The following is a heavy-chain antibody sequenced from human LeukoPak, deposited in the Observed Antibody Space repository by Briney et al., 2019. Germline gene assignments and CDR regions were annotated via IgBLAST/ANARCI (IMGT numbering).Heavy chain of an antibody. J-gene: IGHJ3*02. Sequence: SETLSLTCTVSGGSVSSTSYYWGCIRQPPGKGLEWIGSIYYSGSTYYNPSLKSRVTISVDRSKNQFSLTLSSVTAADTAVYYCARESYYGSGRYLDAFDIWGQGTMVTVSS. CDR1: GGSVSSTSYY. V-gene: IGHV4-39*07. CDR3: ARESYYGSGRYLDAFDI. D-gene: IGHD3-10*01. CDR2: IYYSGST.